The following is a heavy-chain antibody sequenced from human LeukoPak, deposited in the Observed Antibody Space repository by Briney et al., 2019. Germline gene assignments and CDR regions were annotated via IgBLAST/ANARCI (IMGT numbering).Heavy chain of an antibody. J-gene: IGHJ5*02. CDR1: GGSFSGYY. CDR2: INHSGST. D-gene: IGHD3-10*01. CDR3: ARVQVNYYGSGSYHIPNWFDP. Sequence: SETLSLTCAVYGGSFSGYYWSWIRQPPGKGLEWIGEINHSGSTNYNPSLKSRVTISVDTSKNQFSLKLSSVTAADTAVYYCARVQVNYYGSGSYHIPNWFDPWGQGTLVTVSS. V-gene: IGHV4-34*01.